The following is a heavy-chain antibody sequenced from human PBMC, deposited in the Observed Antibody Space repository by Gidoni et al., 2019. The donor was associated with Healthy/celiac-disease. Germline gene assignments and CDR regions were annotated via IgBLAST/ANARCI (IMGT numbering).Heavy chain of an antibody. J-gene: IGHJ6*02. V-gene: IGHV4-61*02. Sequence: QVQLQESGPGLVKPSQTLSLTCTVSGGSISSGSYYWSWIRQPAGKGLEWIGRIYTSGSTNYNPSLKSRVTISVDTSKNQFSLKLSSVTAADTAVYYCARDRGYCSSTSCYYYYGMDVWGQGTTVTVSS. D-gene: IGHD2-2*01. CDR1: GGSISSGSYY. CDR3: ARDRGYCSSTSCYYYYGMDV. CDR2: IYTSGST.